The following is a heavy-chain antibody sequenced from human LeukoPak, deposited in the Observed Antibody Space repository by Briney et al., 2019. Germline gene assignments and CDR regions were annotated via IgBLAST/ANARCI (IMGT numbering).Heavy chain of an antibody. CDR1: CFTFSNYW. J-gene: IGHJ4*02. V-gene: IGHV3-7*03. D-gene: IGHD1-26*01. CDR2: IKQHGGEI. CDR3: ARDKIVGATNFDY. Sequence: GGSLRLSCAASCFTFSNYWMSWVRQVPGKGLEWVANIKQHGGEIYYVDSVKGRFTISRDNAKNLLYLQMNSLRAEDTAIYYCARDKIVGATNFDYWGQGTLVTVSS.